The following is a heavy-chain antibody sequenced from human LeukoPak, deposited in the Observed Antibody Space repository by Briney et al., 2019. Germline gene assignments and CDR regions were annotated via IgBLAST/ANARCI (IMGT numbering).Heavy chain of an antibody. J-gene: IGHJ6*02. V-gene: IGHV4-59*01. CDR2: IYYSESA. Sequence: PSETLSLTCTVSGGSISGYYWSWIRQPPGKRLEWIGCIYYSESATYNPSLKSRVTISLDTSKNQFFLKLSSVTAADTAVYYCAREVAVAGSLMDVWGQGTTVTVSS. CDR1: GGSISGYY. CDR3: AREVAVAGSLMDV. D-gene: IGHD6-19*01.